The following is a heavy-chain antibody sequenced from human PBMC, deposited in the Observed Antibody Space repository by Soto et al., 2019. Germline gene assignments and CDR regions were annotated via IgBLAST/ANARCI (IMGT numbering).Heavy chain of an antibody. Sequence: GASGKVSCKVSGYTLTDLSMQWVRQAPGKGLEWMGGFDPEDGETIYAQKFQGRVTMTEDTATDTAYMELSSLRSEDTAVYYCATHRSGRFLEWLPESSLGYWGKGTLVTVSS. CDR3: ATHRSGRFLEWLPESSLGY. J-gene: IGHJ4*02. D-gene: IGHD3-3*01. CDR2: FDPEDGET. V-gene: IGHV1-24*01. CDR1: GYTLTDLS.